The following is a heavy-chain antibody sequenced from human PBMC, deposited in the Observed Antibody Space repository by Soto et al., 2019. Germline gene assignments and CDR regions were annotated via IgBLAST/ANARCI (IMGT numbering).Heavy chain of an antibody. J-gene: IGHJ4*02. CDR3: TTIPYERSGDS. V-gene: IGHV3-15*01. CDR1: GFTFSNAW. CDR2: IKSKTDGGTT. D-gene: IGHD3-22*01. Sequence: GGSLRLSCAASGFTFSNAWMSWVRQAPGKGLEWVGRIKSKTDGGTTDYAEPVKGRFTISSDDSKNTLYLQMNSLKTEDPAVYYCTTIPYERSGDSWGKGPLVTVSS.